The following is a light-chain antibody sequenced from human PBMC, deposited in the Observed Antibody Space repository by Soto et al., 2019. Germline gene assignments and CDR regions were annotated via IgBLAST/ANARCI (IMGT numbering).Light chain of an antibody. CDR3: QQYGSSPLIP. J-gene: IGKJ5*01. CDR1: QRVSSSY. Sequence: VVWPQTPGTLSFSPGERVTLSCRAIQRVSSSYLAWYQQKPVQAPRLLIFGASNRATGIPDRFSGSGSGTDFTLAISRLEPEDFAVYYCQQYGSSPLIPFGQGTRLAIK. CDR2: GAS. V-gene: IGKV3-20*01.